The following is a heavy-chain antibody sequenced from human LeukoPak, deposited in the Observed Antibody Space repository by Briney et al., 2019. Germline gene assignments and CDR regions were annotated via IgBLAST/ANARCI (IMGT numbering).Heavy chain of an antibody. CDR3: ARSLRYFDWLLPDGDAFDI. Sequence: GESLKISCKGSGYSFTSYWIGWVRQMPGKGLEWMGIIYPGDTDTRYSPSFQGQVTISADKSISTAYLQWSSLKASDTAMYYCARSLRYFDWLLPDGDAFDIWGQGTMVTVSS. CDR1: GYSFTSYW. V-gene: IGHV5-51*01. CDR2: IYPGDTDT. J-gene: IGHJ3*02. D-gene: IGHD3-9*01.